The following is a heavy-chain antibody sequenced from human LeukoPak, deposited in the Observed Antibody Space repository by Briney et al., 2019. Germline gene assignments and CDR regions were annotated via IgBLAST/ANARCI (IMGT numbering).Heavy chain of an antibody. J-gene: IGHJ4*02. V-gene: IGHV3-30*02. D-gene: IGHD3-10*01. CDR3: AKDPYYYGSGSYYPDY. CDR1: GFTFSSYG. Sequence: PGGSLRLSCAASGFTFSSYGMHWVRQAPGKGLEWVAFIRYDGSNKYYADSVKGRFTISRDNSKNTLYLQMNSLRAEDTAVYYCAKDPYYYGSGSYYPDYWGQGTLVTVSS. CDR2: IRYDGSNK.